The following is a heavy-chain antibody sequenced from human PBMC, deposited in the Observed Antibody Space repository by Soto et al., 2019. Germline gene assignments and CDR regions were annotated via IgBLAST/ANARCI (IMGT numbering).Heavy chain of an antibody. J-gene: IGHJ6*02. CDR1: GFTFSSYG. D-gene: IGHD3-22*01. CDR2: ISYDGSNK. V-gene: IGHV3-30*18. CDR3: AKEALVVTSYYYGMDV. Sequence: QVQLVESGGGVVQPGRSLRLSCAASGFTFSSYGMHWVRQAPGKGLEWVAVISYDGSNKYYADSVKGRFTISRDNSKNPLYLQMNSLRAEDTAVYYCAKEALVVTSYYYGMDVWGQGTTVTVSS.